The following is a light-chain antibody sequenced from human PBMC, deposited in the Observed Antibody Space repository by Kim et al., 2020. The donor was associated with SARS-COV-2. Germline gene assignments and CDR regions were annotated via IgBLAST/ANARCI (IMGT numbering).Light chain of an antibody. CDR3: QQYGDSPLIT. CDR1: QSVSSTY. V-gene: IGKV3-20*01. CDR2: GAS. J-gene: IGKJ5*01. Sequence: PGERAAPSCRASQSVSSTYLAWYQQKPGQTPRLLIYGASSRASGIPDRFSGSGSGTDFTLTISRLEPEDFAVYFCQQYGDSPLITFGQGTRLEIK.